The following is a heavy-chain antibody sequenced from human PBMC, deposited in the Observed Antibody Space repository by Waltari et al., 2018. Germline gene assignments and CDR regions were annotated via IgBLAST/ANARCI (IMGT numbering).Heavy chain of an antibody. CDR3: ARAHITVRVLDV. CDR2: ISSSGGAT. D-gene: IGHD6-6*01. CDR1: AFTFSDYH. Sequence: QVQLVESGGGLVKPGGSLNLSCVGSAFTFSDYHMNWIRQAPGKGLEWGSGISSSGGATYYVDSVKGRFNISRDSSKNSLYLQMNSLRVEDTAVYFCARAHITVRVLDVWGKGTTVTVSS. V-gene: IGHV3-11*01. J-gene: IGHJ6*04.